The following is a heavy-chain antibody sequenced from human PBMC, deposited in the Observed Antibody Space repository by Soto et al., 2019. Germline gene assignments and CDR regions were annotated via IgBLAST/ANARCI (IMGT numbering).Heavy chain of an antibody. D-gene: IGHD6-13*01. CDR1: GFTLSNYV. V-gene: IGHV3-21*06. CDR3: AREPMAAAGTFWFDP. CDR2: ISSSSRYI. J-gene: IGHJ5*02. Sequence: PGGSLRLSCAASGFTLSNYVMSWVRQAPGKGLEWVSSISSSSRYIYYADSVKGRFTISRDNAKNSLYLQMNSLRAEDTAVYYCAREPMAAAGTFWFDPWGQGALVTVSS.